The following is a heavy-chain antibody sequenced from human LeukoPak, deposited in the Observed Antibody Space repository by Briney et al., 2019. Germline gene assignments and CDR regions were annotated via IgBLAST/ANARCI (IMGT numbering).Heavy chain of an antibody. D-gene: IGHD6-19*01. V-gene: IGHV3-23*01. CDR2: IFGSGGSA. Sequence: GSLRLSCAASGFTFNSYAMYWVRQAPGKGLEWVSGIFGSGGSAHYADSVRGRFTISRDNSKNTVYLQMDSLRVEDTAVYYCGKTTTGYSSGRYPGWPVDYWGQGTLVTVSS. CDR1: GFTFNSYA. CDR3: GKTTTGYSSGRYPGWPVDY. J-gene: IGHJ4*02.